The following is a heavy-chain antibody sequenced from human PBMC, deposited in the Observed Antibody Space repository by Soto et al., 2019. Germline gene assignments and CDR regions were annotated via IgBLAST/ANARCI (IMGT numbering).Heavy chain of an antibody. CDR1: GGSISGYY. CDR2: IYYSGST. J-gene: IGHJ5*02. V-gene: IGHV4-59*08. CDR3: AMVVTTLYNWFDP. D-gene: IGHD4-4*01. Sequence: QVQLQESGPGLVKPSETLSLTCTVSGGSISGYYYSWIRQTPGKGLEWIGQIYYSGSTKYNPSLKSRVTMSVDTSKNQVSLKLPSVTAADTAVYYCAMVVTTLYNWFDPWGQGTLVSVSS.